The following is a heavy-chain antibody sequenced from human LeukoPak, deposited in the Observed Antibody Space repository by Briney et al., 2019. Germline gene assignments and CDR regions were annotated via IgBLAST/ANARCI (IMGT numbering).Heavy chain of an antibody. CDR3: ARDGGSSSWYYYYYYMDV. D-gene: IGHD6-13*01. J-gene: IGHJ6*03. CDR1: GFTFSSHG. V-gene: IGHV3-7*01. CDR2: IKQDGSEK. Sequence: GGSLRLSCAASGFTFSSHGMSWVRQAPGKGMEWVANIKQDGSEKYYVDSVKGRFTISRDNAKNSLYLQMNSLRAEDTAVYYCARDGGSSSWYYYYYYMDVWGKGTTVTISS.